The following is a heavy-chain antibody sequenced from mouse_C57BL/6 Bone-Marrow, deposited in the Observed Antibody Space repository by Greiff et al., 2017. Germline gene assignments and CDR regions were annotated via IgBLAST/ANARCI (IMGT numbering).Heavy chain of an antibody. Sequence: QVQLQQSGAELVKPGASVTISCKASGYAFSSYWMNWVKQRPGKGLEWIGQIYPGDGDPNYNGKFKGKATLTADKSSSTAYMQLSSLTSEDSAVYFCARSAYYSNYGFAYWGQGTLVTVSA. J-gene: IGHJ3*01. CDR3: ARSAYYSNYGFAY. CDR2: IYPGDGDP. V-gene: IGHV1-80*01. CDR1: GYAFSSYW. D-gene: IGHD2-5*01.